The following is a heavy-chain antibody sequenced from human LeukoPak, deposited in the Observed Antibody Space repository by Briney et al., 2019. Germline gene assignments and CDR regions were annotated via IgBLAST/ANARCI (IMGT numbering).Heavy chain of an antibody. Sequence: PGGSLRLSCAASGFTSSGFGMHWVRQAPGKGLEWVAYIHTDQTIQYYADSVKGRFTISRDNSKNTLYLQMKTLRSEDTAVYYCGYYNSGSYSTPDSWGQGTQVTVSS. CDR1: GFTSSGFG. J-gene: IGHJ5*01. CDR2: IHTDQTIQ. V-gene: IGHV3-30*02. CDR3: GYYNSGSYSTPDS. D-gene: IGHD3-10*01.